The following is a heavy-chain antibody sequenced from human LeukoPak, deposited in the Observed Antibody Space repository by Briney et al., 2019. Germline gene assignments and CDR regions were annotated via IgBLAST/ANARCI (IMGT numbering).Heavy chain of an antibody. CDR1: GFTFSSYS. CDR3: ARGGYSSSWYPPPWFDP. Sequence: PGGSLRLSCAASGFTFSSYSMNWVRQAPGKGLEWFSSISSSSSYIYYADSVKGRFTISRDNAKNSLYLQMNSLRAEDTAVYYCARGGYSSSWYPPPWFDPWGQGTLVTVSS. J-gene: IGHJ5*02. D-gene: IGHD6-13*01. CDR2: ISSSSSYI. V-gene: IGHV3-21*01.